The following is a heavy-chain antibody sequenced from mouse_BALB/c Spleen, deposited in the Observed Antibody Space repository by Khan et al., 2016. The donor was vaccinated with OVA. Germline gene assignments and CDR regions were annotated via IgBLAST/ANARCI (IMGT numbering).Heavy chain of an antibody. D-gene: IGHD1-1*01. V-gene: IGHV3-2*02. CDR2: ISYSDST. CDR1: GYSITSNYA. J-gene: IGHJ2*01. Sequence: DVKLQESGPGLVKPSQSLSLTCTVTGYSITSNYAWNWIRQFPGNKLEWMGYISYSDSTSYNPSLKSRISITRDTSQNQFFLQLNSVTTEETATYYCARGNYYGYYFDYWGQGTTLTVSS. CDR3: ARGNYYGYYFDY.